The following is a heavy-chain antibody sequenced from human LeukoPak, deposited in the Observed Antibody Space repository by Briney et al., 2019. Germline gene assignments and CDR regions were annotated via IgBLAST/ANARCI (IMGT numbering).Heavy chain of an antibody. CDR3: ARGLGSIVGAYYNWFDP. J-gene: IGHJ5*02. Sequence: ASVKVSCKASGYTFTSYYMHWVRQAPGQGLEWMGMINPSGGTNYAQKFQGRVTMTRDTSISTAYMELSRLRSDDTAVYYCARGLGSIVGAYYNWFDPWGQGTLVTVSS. D-gene: IGHD1-26*01. CDR1: GYTFTSYY. V-gene: IGHV1-2*02. CDR2: INPSGGT.